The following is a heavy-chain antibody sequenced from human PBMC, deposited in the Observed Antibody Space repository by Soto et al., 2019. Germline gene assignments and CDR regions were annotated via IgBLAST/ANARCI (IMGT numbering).Heavy chain of an antibody. CDR3: AKDAQLIKRYFDWLSTYYYYGMDV. J-gene: IGHJ6*02. CDR2: ISYDGSNK. Sequence: GGSLRLSCAASGFTFSSYAMSWVRQAPGKGLEWVAVISYDGSNKYYADSVKGRFTISRDNSKNTLYLQMNSLRAEDTAVYYCAKDAQLIKRYFDWLSTYYYYGMDVWGQGTTVTVSS. CDR1: GFTFSSYA. D-gene: IGHD3-9*01. V-gene: IGHV3-30*18.